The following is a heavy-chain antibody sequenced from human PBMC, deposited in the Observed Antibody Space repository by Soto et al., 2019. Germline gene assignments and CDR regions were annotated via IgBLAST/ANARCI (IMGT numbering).Heavy chain of an antibody. J-gene: IGHJ5*02. CDR2: IYYSGTT. Sequence: ASETLSLTCTVSGGSISNSTYYWGWIRQPPGKGLEWIGSIYYSGTTYYNPSLESRVTMSVDTSKNQFSLKLSSVTAADTAVYYCARLTYALLWFGYLSRRFWFDPWGQGTLVTVSS. CDR1: GGSISNSTYY. V-gene: IGHV4-39*01. CDR3: ARLTYALLWFGYLSRRFWFDP. D-gene: IGHD3-10*01.